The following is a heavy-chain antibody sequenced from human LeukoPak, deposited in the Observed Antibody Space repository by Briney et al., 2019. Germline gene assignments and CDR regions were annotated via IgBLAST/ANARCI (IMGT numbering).Heavy chain of an antibody. J-gene: IGHJ4*02. CDR1: GYSFSGYY. Sequence: ASVKVSCKASGYSFSGYYMHWVRQAPGQGLEWMGWLNPNSGGTNYAQKFQGTVTMTRDTSISTAYMELSRLRSDDTAVYYCAGVDSSGYLDYWGQGTLVTVSS. CDR3: AGVDSSGYLDY. V-gene: IGHV1-2*02. D-gene: IGHD3-22*01. CDR2: LNPNSGGT.